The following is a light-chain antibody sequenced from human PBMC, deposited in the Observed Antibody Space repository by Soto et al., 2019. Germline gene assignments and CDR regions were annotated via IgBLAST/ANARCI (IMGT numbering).Light chain of an antibody. Sequence: EIVLTQSPATLSLSPGERATLSGRASQSLSSNYLAWYQQKPGQAPRLIIYDASNRVTGIPVRFSGSWSGTDFTLTISSLEPEDFAVYYCQQRSNWPPITFGQGTRLEIK. V-gene: IGKV3-11*01. CDR1: QSLSSNY. CDR2: DAS. CDR3: QQRSNWPPIT. J-gene: IGKJ5*01.